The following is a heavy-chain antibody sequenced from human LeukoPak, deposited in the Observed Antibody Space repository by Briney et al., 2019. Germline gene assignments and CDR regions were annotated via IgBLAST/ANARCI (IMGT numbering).Heavy chain of an antibody. D-gene: IGHD1-26*01. CDR1: GFTFGDYA. V-gene: IGHV3-49*04. Sequence: GGSLRLSCTASGFTFGDYAMSWVRQAPGKGLEWVGFTRSKAYGGTTEYAASVKGRFTISRDDSKSIAYLQMNSLKTEDTAVYYCTRGRIVGNPLDYWGQGTLVTVSS. J-gene: IGHJ4*02. CDR3: TRGRIVGNPLDY. CDR2: TRSKAYGGTT.